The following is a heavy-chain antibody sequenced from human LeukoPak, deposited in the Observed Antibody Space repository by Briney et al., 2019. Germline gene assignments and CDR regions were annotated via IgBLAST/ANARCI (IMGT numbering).Heavy chain of an antibody. V-gene: IGHV3-21*01. CDR2: TSSSGYSI. J-gene: IGHJ6*03. CDR3: ASNKYYDFWSGTIGYMDV. CDR1: GFTFSNFN. D-gene: IGHD3-3*01. Sequence: EGSLRLSCAASGFTFSNFNMNWVRQAPGKGLEWVSCTSSSGYSIYYADSVKGRFTISRDNAKNSLYLQMNSLRAEDTAVYYCASNKYYDFWSGTIGYMDVWGKGTTVTVSS.